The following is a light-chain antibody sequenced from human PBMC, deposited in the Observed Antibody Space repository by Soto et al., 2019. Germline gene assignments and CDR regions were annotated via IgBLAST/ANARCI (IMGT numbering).Light chain of an antibody. J-gene: IGLJ2*01. CDR3: SSSTSSSTL. Sequence: QSALTQPASVSGSPGQSITISCTGASSDVGGYDYVSWYQHHPGKAPKLLIYEVSNRPSGVSNRFSGSKSGNTAALTISGLHAEDEADYYSSSSTSSSTLFGGGTKLTVL. CDR1: SSDVGGYDY. CDR2: EVS. V-gene: IGLV2-14*01.